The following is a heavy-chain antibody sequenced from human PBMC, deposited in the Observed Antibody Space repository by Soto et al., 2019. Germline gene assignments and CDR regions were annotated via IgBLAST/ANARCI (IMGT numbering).Heavy chain of an antibody. CDR1: GGSISSYY. CDR2: IYYSGST. D-gene: IGHD2-8*01. CDR3: ARGLLVYATHFDY. V-gene: IGHV4-59*12. Sequence: PSETLSLTCTVSGGSISSYYWSWIRQPPGKGLEWIGYIYYSGSTNYNPSLKSRVTISVDTSKNQFSLKLSSVTAADTAVYYCARGLLVYATHFDYWGQGTLVTVSS. J-gene: IGHJ4*02.